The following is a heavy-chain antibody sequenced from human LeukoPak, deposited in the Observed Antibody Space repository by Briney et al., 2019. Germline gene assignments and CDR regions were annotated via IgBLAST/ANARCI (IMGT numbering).Heavy chain of an antibody. J-gene: IGHJ4*02. CDR1: GFSVTSNH. CDR2: IYTGGTT. V-gene: IGHV3-66*01. CDR3: ARDSSSYYFDY. Sequence: GGSLRLSCAASGFSVTSNHMNWVRQAPRKGLEWVSIIYTGGTTHYADSLNDRFTISRDDSINTLYLQMNGLRAEDTAVYYCARDSSSYYFDYWGQGTLVTVSS. D-gene: IGHD6-6*01.